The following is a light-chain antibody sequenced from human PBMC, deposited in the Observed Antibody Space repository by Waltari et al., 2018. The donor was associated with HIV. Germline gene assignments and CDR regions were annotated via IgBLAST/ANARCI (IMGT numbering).Light chain of an antibody. Sequence: QSVLTQPPSVSAAPGQKVTISCSGSSPNIGTNSVSWYQQQPGTAPKLLIYDNNKRPSGIPDRFSGSKSGTSATLGITGLQTGDEADYYCGTWDSSLSAGVFGGGTKLTVL. CDR1: SPNIGTNS. J-gene: IGLJ3*02. CDR3: GTWDSSLSAGV. CDR2: DNN. V-gene: IGLV1-51*01.